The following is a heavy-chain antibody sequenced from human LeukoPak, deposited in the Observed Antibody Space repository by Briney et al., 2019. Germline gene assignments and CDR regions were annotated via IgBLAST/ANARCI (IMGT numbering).Heavy chain of an antibody. D-gene: IGHD3-16*02. J-gene: IGHJ4*02. CDR1: GYTFTGYY. CDR2: INPNSGGT. Sequence: GASVKVSCKASGYTFTGYYMHWVRQAPGQGLEWMGWINPNSGGTNYAQKFQGRVTMTRDTSISTAYMELSRLKSDDTAVYYCARGRRDYVWGSYRGAYYFDYWGQGTLVTVSS. CDR3: ARGRRDYVWGSYRGAYYFDY. V-gene: IGHV1-2*02.